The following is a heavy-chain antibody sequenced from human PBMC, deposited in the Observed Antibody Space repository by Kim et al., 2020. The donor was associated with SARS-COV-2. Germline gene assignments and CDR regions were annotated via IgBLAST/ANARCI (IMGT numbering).Heavy chain of an antibody. Sequence: RFTISRDNAKNTLYLQMNSLRAEDTAVYYCARSRGYYYDSSGYYNWFDPWGQGTLVTVSS. J-gene: IGHJ5*02. CDR3: ARSRGYYYDSSGYYNWFDP. D-gene: IGHD3-22*01. V-gene: IGHV3-74*01.